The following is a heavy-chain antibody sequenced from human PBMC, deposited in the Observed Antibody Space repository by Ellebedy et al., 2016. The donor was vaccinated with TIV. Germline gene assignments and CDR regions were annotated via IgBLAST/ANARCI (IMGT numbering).Heavy chain of an antibody. V-gene: IGHV1-2*02. CDR3: ARYPLYYYDSSGYRVGMDV. J-gene: IGHJ6*02. D-gene: IGHD3-22*01. CDR1: GYTFTGYY. CDR2: INPNSGGT. Sequence: ASVKVSCKASGYTFTGYYMHWVRQAPGQGLEWMGWINPNSGGTNYAQKFQGRVTMTRDTSISTAYMELSRLRSDDTAVYYCARYPLYYYDSSGYRVGMDVWGQGTTVTVSS.